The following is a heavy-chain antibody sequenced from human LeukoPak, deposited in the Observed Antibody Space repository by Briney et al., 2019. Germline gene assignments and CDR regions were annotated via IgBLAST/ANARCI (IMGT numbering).Heavy chain of an antibody. Sequence: SETLSLTCTVSGGSISNSNWWNWVRPPPGKGLEWIGQIYHSGSTNYNPSLKSRVTMSVDKSKNQFSLKLSSVTAADTAVYYCAAPGTIIVVRGVIITTSLDYWGQGTLVTVSS. CDR2: IYHSGST. D-gene: IGHD3-10*01. V-gene: IGHV4-4*02. CDR1: GGSISNSNW. J-gene: IGHJ4*02. CDR3: AAPGTIIVVRGVIITTSLDY.